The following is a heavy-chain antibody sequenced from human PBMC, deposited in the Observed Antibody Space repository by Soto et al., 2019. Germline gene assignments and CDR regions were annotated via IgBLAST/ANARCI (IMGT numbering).Heavy chain of an antibody. CDR2: ISSSSSTI. CDR3: ARDYYDSSGYPNSYFDY. D-gene: IGHD3-22*01. CDR1: GFTFSSYS. Sequence: EVQLVESGGGLVQPGGSLRLSCAASGFTFSSYSMNWVSQAPGKGLEWVSYISSSSSTIYYADSVKGRFTISRDNAKNSLYLQMNSLRDEDTAVYYCARDYYDSSGYPNSYFDYWGQGTLVTVSS. V-gene: IGHV3-48*02. J-gene: IGHJ4*02.